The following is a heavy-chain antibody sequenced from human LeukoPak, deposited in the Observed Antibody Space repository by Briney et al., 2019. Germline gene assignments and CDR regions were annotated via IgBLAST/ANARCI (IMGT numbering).Heavy chain of an antibody. D-gene: IGHD7-27*01. CDR1: GFTASGFGFGDYG. CDR3: KSGAS. V-gene: IGHV3-49*04. Sequence: GGSLRLSCTASGFTASGFGFGDYGLCWVRQAPGKGLEWVGFIRRKADGGTTDYAASVKGRFTISRHESESITYLQMNSLKTEDTAVYYCKSGASWGQGTLVTVSS. J-gene: IGHJ4*02. CDR2: IRRKADGGTT.